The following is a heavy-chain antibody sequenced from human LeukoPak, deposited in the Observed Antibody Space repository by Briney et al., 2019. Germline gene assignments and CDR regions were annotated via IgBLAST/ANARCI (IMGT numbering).Heavy chain of an antibody. V-gene: IGHV1-18*01. CDR2: ISAYNGNT. J-gene: IGHJ4*02. CDR1: GYTFTSYG. D-gene: IGHD2-15*01. CDR3: ARKSYCSGGNCFLDY. Sequence: ASVKVSCKASGYTFTSYGISWVRQAPGQGLEWMGWISAYNGNTNYAQKIQGRVTMTRDTSTSTVYMELRSLRSEDTAVYYCARKSYCSGGNCFLDYWGQGTLVTVSS.